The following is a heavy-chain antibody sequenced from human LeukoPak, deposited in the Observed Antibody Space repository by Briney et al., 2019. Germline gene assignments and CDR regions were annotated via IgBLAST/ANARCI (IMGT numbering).Heavy chain of an antibody. J-gene: IGHJ4*02. Sequence: GGSLRLSCAASGFTFSSYAMSWVRQAPGKGLEWVSAISGSGGSTYYADSVKGRFTISRDNSKNTLYLQMNSLRAEDTAVYYCAREKWLQFGHRSGFDYWGQGTLVTVSS. V-gene: IGHV3-23*01. CDR1: GFTFSSYA. D-gene: IGHD5-24*01. CDR3: AREKWLQFGHRSGFDY. CDR2: ISGSGGST.